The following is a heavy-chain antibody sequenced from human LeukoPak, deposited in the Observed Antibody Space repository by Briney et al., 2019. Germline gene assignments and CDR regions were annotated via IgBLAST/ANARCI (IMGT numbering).Heavy chain of an antibody. CDR3: ATYGQVLLPFES. J-gene: IGHJ4*02. CDR2: IFPSGGEI. CDR1: GSTFSTFA. D-gene: IGHD2-8*02. V-gene: IGHV3-23*01. Sequence: GGSLRLSCAASGSTFSTFAMIWVRQPPGKGLEWVSSIFPSGGEIHYAASVRGRFTISRDNSKSTLSLQMNSLRAEDTAIYYCATYGQVLLPFESWGQGTLVTVSS.